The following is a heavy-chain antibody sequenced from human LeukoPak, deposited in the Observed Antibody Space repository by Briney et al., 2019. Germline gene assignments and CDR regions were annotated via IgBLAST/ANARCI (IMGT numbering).Heavy chain of an antibody. CDR3: ASTYYDFWSGYPSNGMDV. CDR1: GGSISSYY. J-gene: IGHJ6*02. V-gene: IGHV4-59*12. Sequence: SETLSLTCTVSGGSISSYYWSWIRQPPGKGLEWIGYIYYSGSTNYNPSLKSRVTISVDTSKNQFSLKLSSVTAADTAVYYCASTYYDFWSGYPSNGMDVWGQGTTVTVSS. CDR2: IYYSGST. D-gene: IGHD3-3*01.